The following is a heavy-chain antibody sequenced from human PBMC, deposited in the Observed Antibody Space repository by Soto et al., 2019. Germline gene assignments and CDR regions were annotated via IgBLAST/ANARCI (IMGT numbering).Heavy chain of an antibody. CDR1: GFTFSSYG. CDR3: AKSKGRSSGWYDNYYYGMDV. V-gene: IGHV3-30*18. D-gene: IGHD6-19*01. CDR2: ISYDGSNK. J-gene: IGHJ6*02. Sequence: GGSLRLSCAASGFTFSSYGMHWVRQAPGKGLEWVAVISYDGSNKYYADSVKGRFTISRDNSKNTLYLQMNSLRAEDTAVYYCAKSKGRSSGWYDNYYYGMDVWGQGTTVTVSS.